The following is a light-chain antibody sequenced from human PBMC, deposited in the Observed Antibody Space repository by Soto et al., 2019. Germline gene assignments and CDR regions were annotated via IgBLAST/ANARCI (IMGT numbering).Light chain of an antibody. CDR1: SSDIGYYNY. V-gene: IGLV2-14*01. J-gene: IGLJ2*01. CDR2: EVS. CDR3: NSYAVSNSLI. Sequence: QSALTQPASVSGSLGQSITISCTGTSSDIGYYNYVSWYQQHPGKAPRLIIYEVSYRPSGVSNRFSASKSANTASLTISGLQAEDEADYYCNSYAVSNSLIFGGGTKVTVL.